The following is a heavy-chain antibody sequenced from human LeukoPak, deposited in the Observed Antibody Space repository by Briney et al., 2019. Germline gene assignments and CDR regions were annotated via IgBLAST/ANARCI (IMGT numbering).Heavy chain of an antibody. J-gene: IGHJ4*02. CDR1: GGSFSGYY. CDR3: ARGKTGNSYRRLSNRKLDY. CDR2: INHSGST. V-gene: IGHV4-34*01. D-gene: IGHD5-18*01. Sequence: SETLSLTCAVYGGSFSGYYWSWIRQPPGKGLEWIGEINHSGSTNYNPSLKSRVTISVDTSKNQFSLKLSSVTAADTAVYYCARGKTGNSYRRLSNRKLDYWGQGTLVTVSS.